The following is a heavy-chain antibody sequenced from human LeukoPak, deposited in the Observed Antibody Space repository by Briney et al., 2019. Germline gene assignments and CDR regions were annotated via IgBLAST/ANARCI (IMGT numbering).Heavy chain of an antibody. CDR1: GGSISSSSYY. D-gene: IGHD5-12*01. V-gene: IGHV4-39*01. J-gene: IGHJ6*01. Sequence: SETLSLTCTVSGGSISSSSYYWGWLRQPPGKGLEWFGSIYYSGSTYYNPSLKRRVTISVDTPKNQLPLKLRSVTAADTAVYYCARQRLRSGMDVCGEGTTVTVSS. CDR2: IYYSGST. CDR3: ARQRLRSGMDV.